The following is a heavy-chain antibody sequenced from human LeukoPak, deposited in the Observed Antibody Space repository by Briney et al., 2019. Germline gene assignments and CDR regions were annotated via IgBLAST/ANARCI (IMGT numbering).Heavy chain of an antibody. D-gene: IGHD6-19*01. CDR1: GFTFSSYG. CDR2: IRYDGSNK. J-gene: IGHJ4*02. Sequence: GGSLRLSCAASGFTFSSYGMHWVRQAPGKGLEWVAFIRYDGSNKYYADSVKGRFTISRDNSKNTLYLQMNSLRAEDTAVYYCARGPISSGWPYFDYWGQGTLVTVSS. V-gene: IGHV3-30*02. CDR3: ARGPISSGWPYFDY.